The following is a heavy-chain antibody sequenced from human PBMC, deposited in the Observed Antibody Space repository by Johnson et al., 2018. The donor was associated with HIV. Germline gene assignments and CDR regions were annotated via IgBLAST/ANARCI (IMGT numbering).Heavy chain of an antibody. V-gene: IGHV3-30*18. CDR1: GFTFSSYW. CDR3: ANEPHLDAFDI. Sequence: QVQLMESGGGLVQPGVSLRLSCVASGFTFSSYWMHWVRQAPGKGLVWVAVIFFDGSNAYYSDSVKGRFTISRDNAKNTVYLQMNSLRAEDTAVYYCANEPHLDAFDIWGQGTMVTVSS. J-gene: IGHJ3*02. CDR2: IFFDGSNA.